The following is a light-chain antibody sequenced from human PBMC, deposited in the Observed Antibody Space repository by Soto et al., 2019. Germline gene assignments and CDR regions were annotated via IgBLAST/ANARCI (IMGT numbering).Light chain of an antibody. V-gene: IGLV2-8*01. J-gene: IGLJ3*02. CDR1: SSDVGGYDY. CDR2: EVS. CDR3: SSFAGTNSPIL. Sequence: QSVLTQPPSASGSPGQSVAISCTGASSDVGGYDYVSWYQQHPGEVPKLIIYEVSKRPSGVPDRFSGSKSGNTASLTVSGLQAEDEADYYCSSFAGTNSPILFGGGTKLTVL.